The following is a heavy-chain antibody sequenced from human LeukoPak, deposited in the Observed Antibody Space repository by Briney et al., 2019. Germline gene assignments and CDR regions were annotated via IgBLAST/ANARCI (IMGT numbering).Heavy chain of an antibody. CDR1: GFTFSSYG. CDR3: AKDWELGQRRIVVVVAAPTLFDY. J-gene: IGHJ4*02. V-gene: IGHV3-30*02. Sequence: GGSLRLSCAASGFTFSSYGMHWVRQAPGKGLERVAFIRYDGGNKYYADSVKGRFTISRDNSKNTLYLQMNSLRAEDTAVYYCAKDWELGQRRIVVVVAAPTLFDYWGQGTLVTVSS. CDR2: IRYDGGNK. D-gene: IGHD2-15*01.